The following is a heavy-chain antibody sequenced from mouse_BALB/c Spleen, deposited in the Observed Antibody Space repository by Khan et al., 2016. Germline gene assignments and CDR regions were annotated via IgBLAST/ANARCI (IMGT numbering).Heavy chain of an antibody. CDR1: GFDFRRYW. CDR3: ARTGYYGYLAY. CDR2: INPDSRTI. J-gene: IGHJ3*01. D-gene: IGHD1-1*01. Sequence: EVKLHESGGGLVQPGGSLKLSCAASGFDFRRYWMSWVRQAPGKGLEWIGEINPDSRTINYSPSLKDKFTISRDNAKSTLYLQMSKVRSEDTALYYCARTGYYGYLAYWGQGTLVSVSA. V-gene: IGHV4-1*02.